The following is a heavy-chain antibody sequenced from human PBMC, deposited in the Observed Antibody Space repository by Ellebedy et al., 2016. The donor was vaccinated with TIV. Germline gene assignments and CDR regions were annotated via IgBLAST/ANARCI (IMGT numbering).Heavy chain of an antibody. CDR3: ARPSRTMAATTDWFDF. J-gene: IGHJ5*01. CDR2: INTDNADT. Sequence: ASVKVSXXASGYTFTTYTIYWVRQAPGQRLEWMGWINTDNADTTYSQKFQGRVTITRDTSASTVSMELNSLRSEDTAVYYCARPSRTMAATTDWFDFWGQGTPVTVSS. CDR1: GYTFTTYT. D-gene: IGHD1-26*01. V-gene: IGHV1-3*04.